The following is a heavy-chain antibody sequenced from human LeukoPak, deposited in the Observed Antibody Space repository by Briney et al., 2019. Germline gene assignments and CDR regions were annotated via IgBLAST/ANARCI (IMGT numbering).Heavy chain of an antibody. D-gene: IGHD2-21*01. CDR1: GGSFSGYY. J-gene: IGHJ4*02. CDR2: INHSGRT. CDR3: ARYLHISAPFDV. V-gene: IGHV4-34*01. Sequence: SETLSLTCVVFGGSFSGYYWSWIRQPPGKGLEWIGEINHSGRTNYNPSLKSRVTISVDTSKNQFSLNLSSVTAADTAVYYCARYLHISAPFDVWGQGTLVTVSS.